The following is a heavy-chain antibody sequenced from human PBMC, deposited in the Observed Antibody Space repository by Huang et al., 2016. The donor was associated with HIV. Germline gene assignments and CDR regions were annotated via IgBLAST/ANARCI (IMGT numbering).Heavy chain of an antibody. Sequence: QVQLVQSGAEVKKPGSSVKVSCKAYGGTFSSYAISWVRQAPGQGLEGSGGIIPIFGTANYAQKFQGRVTITADESTSTAYMELSSLRSEDTAVYYCARARGYYDSSVSYYFDYWGQGTLVTVSS. V-gene: IGHV1-69*13. CDR2: IIPIFGTA. CDR3: ARARGYYDSSVSYYFDY. CDR1: GGTFSSYA. D-gene: IGHD3-22*01. J-gene: IGHJ4*02.